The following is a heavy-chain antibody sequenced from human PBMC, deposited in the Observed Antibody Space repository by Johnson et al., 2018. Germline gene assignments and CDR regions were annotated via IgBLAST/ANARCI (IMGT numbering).Heavy chain of an antibody. Sequence: VQLVQSGGALVQPGRSLRLSCAASGFTFDDHAIHWVRQAPGKGLERVSVLKSGGSAYYADSVKGRFTISRDNSKNTLFLQMNSLRAGDTAVYYCARVLRYDLDDSGREAFAIWGQGTMVTVSS. V-gene: IGHV3-66*01. CDR3: ARVLRYDLDDSGREAFAI. CDR2: LKSGGSA. CDR1: GFTFDDHA. D-gene: IGHD6-19*01. J-gene: IGHJ3*02.